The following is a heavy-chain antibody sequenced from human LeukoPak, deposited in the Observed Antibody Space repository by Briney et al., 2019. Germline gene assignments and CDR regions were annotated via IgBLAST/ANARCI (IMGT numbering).Heavy chain of an antibody. CDR3: ARDMSGYCSGGRRYNMGYFDY. D-gene: IGHD2-15*01. CDR2: ISYDGSNK. Sequence: AGGSLRLSCAASGFTFSSYAMHWVRQAPGKGLEWVAVISYDGSNKYYADSVKGRFTISRDNSKNTLYLQMNSLRAEDTALYYCARDMSGYCSGGRRYNMGYFDYWGQGTLVTVSS. J-gene: IGHJ4*02. V-gene: IGHV3-30-3*01. CDR1: GFTFSSYA.